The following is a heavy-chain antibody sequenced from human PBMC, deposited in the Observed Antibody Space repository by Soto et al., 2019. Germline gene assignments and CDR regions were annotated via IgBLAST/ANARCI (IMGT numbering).Heavy chain of an antibody. V-gene: IGHV3-9*01. CDR3: ASGRGNDILTGYYPYFDY. Sequence: PGGSLRLSCAASGFTFDDYAMHWVRQAPGKGLEWVSGISWNSDSIGYADSVKGRFTISRDNAKKSLYLQMNSLRAEDTALYYCASGRGNDILTGYYPYFDYWGQGT. D-gene: IGHD3-9*01. J-gene: IGHJ4*02. CDR1: GFTFDDYA. CDR2: ISWNSDSI.